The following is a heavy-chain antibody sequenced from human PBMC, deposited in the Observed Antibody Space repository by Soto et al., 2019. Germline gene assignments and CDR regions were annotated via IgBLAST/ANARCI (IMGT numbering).Heavy chain of an antibody. CDR2: ISAYNANR. CDR3: ERDPGRYSYGTYYYYGMDV. V-gene: IGHV1-18*01. J-gene: IGHJ6*02. Sequence: ASVKVSCKASGYNFNNYAISWVRQAPGQGLEWMGWISAYNANRHYAQKLQGRITMTTDTSTRTVYMELRSLRSDERAVYYFERDPGRYSYGTYYYYGMDVWGQGTTVTVSS. D-gene: IGHD5-18*01. CDR1: GYNFNNYA.